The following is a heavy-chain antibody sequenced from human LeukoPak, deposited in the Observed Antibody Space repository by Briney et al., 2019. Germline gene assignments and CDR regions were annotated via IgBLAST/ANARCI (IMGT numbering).Heavy chain of an antibody. Sequence: KPSETLSLTCTVSGGSISSGGYFWNWIRQLPGKGLEWIGYIYSSGSTYNPSLKSRVIISLDTSKNQFSLKLNSVTAADTAVYYCARAGSRGYSYGTGVDYWGQGTLVTVSS. CDR2: IYSSGST. CDR3: ARAGSRGYSYGTGVDY. V-gene: IGHV4-31*03. D-gene: IGHD5-18*01. J-gene: IGHJ4*02. CDR1: GGSISSGGYF.